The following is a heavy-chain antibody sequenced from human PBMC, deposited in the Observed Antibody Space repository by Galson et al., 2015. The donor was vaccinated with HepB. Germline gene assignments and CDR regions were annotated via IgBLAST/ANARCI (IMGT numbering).Heavy chain of an antibody. J-gene: IGHJ4*02. CDR3: ARGPGGQWFDN. CDR1: GFSVSNYY. V-gene: IGHV3-53*01. D-gene: IGHD6-19*01. CDR2: IYRGGST. Sequence: SLRLSCAASGFSVSNYYMSWVCQAPGKGLEWVSAIYRGGSTYYAESVKGRFTISRDNSKNTVYVQMNSLRGEDTAVYYCARGPGGQWFDNWGQGTLVTVSS.